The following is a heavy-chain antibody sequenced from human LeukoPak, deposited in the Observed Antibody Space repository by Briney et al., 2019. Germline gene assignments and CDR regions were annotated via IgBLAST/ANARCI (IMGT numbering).Heavy chain of an antibody. CDR2: ISAYNGNT. CDR1: GYTFTSYG. V-gene: IGHV1-18*01. D-gene: IGHD1-14*01. J-gene: IGHJ4*02. Sequence: ASVKVSCKASGYTFTSYGISWVRQAPGQGLEWMGWISAYNGNTNYAQKLQGRVTMTTDTSTSTAYMELRSLRSDDTAVYYCAGPRKGYTGTYIHDYGAQEPRVPVP. CDR3: AGPRKGYTGTYIHDY.